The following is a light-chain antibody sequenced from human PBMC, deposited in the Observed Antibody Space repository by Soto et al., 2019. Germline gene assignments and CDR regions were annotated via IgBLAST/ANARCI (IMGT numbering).Light chain of an antibody. CDR3: QQSYGTPRT. V-gene: IGKV1-39*01. CDR2: AAS. J-gene: IGKJ1*01. CDR1: QSISSY. Sequence: DIQMTQSPSSLSASVGDRVTITCRASQSISSYLNWYQQKPGKAPKLLIYAASSLQSGVPSRFSGSGSGTDFTLTISSLQPEDFATYYCQQSYGTPRTVGQGTKVEIK.